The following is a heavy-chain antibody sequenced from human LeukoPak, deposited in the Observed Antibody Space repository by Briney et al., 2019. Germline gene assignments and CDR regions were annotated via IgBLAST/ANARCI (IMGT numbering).Heavy chain of an antibody. D-gene: IGHD3-22*01. CDR1: GLTFSSYA. CDR2: ISGSGGST. V-gene: IGHV3-23*01. CDR3: ARDTYYYDSSGYYYPGGSDC. J-gene: IGHJ4*02. Sequence: PGGSLRLSCAASGLTFSSYAMSWVRQAPGKGLEWVSSISGSGGSTYYADSVKGRFTISRDNAKNSLYLQMNSLRAEDTAVYYCARDTYYYDSSGYYYPGGSDCWGQGTLVTVSS.